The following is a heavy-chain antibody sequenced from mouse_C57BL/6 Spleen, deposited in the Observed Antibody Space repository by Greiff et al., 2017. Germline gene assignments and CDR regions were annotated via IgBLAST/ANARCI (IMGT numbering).Heavy chain of an antibody. J-gene: IGHJ4*01. D-gene: IGHD1-1*02. CDR1: GYTFTSSW. CDR3: AREGIREVDYAMDY. V-gene: IGHV1-72*01. CDR2: IDPNSGGP. Sequence: QVPLKQPGAELMKPGASVKLSCRASGYTFTSSWMHWVNQRPGRGLEWVGRIDPNSGGPTYNEKFKSKATLTVDKPASTAYMQLSRLTTEDSAVYDCAREGIREVDYAMDYWGQGTSVTVSS.